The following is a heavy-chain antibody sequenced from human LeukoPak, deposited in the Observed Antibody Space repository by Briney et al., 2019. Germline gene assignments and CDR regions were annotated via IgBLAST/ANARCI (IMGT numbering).Heavy chain of an antibody. CDR2: ISNSSSTI. V-gene: IGHV3-48*04. CDR1: GFTFSSYS. CDR3: ARGSLAAFDY. D-gene: IGHD1-26*01. Sequence: GGSLRLSCAASGFTFSSYSMNWVRQAPGKGLEWVSYISNSSSTIYYADSVKGRFTISRDNAKNSLYLQMNSLRAEDTAVYYCARGSLAAFDYWGQGTLVTVSS. J-gene: IGHJ4*02.